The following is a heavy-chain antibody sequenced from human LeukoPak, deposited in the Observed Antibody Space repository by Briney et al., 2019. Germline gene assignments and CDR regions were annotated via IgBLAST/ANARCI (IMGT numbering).Heavy chain of an antibody. V-gene: IGHV4-34*01. CDR1: GGSFSGYY. J-gene: IGHJ6*02. CDR3: ARGRRTGRIAAAGTLREDYYYYYGMDV. CDR2: INHSGST. Sequence: SETLSLTCAVYGGSFSGYYWSWIRQPPGKGLEWIGEINHSGSTNYNPSLKSRVTISVDTSKNQFSLKLSSVTAADTAVYYCARGRRTGRIAAAGTLREDYYYYYGMDVWGQGTTVTVSS. D-gene: IGHD6-13*01.